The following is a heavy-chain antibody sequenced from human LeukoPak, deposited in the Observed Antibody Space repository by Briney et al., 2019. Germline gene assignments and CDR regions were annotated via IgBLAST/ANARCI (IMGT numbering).Heavy chain of an antibody. V-gene: IGHV4-39*01. CDR2: VYYSGRT. D-gene: IGHD3-10*01. CDR3: AAMVRGDNFDY. J-gene: IGHJ4*02. Sequence: PSETLSLTCTVSGGSISSSSYYWGWIRQPPGKELQWIASVYYSGRTNYSPSLKSRVTISVDTSEKQFSLQLNSVTAADTAVYYCAAMVRGDNFDYWGQGTLVTVSS. CDR1: GGSISSSSYY.